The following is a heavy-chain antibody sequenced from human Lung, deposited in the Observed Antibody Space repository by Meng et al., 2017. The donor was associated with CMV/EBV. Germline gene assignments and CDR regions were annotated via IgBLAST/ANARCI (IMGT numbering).Heavy chain of an antibody. D-gene: IGHD3-10*01. CDR3: ATDGGLGEVVLTINYHYYALDV. J-gene: IGHJ6*02. CDR2: IIPILGTA. CDR1: GDTSSGYT. V-gene: IGHV1-69*08. Sequence: SXXDSXKASGDTSSGYTINWVRQAPGQGLEWVGRIIPILGTANYAQKVQGRVTFTADKSTSTAYMELSRLRSEDTDVYYCATDGGLGEVVLTINYHYYALDVWXQGTXVTVSS.